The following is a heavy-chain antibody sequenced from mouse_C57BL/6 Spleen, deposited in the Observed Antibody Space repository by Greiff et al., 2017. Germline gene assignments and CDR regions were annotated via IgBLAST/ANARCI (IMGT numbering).Heavy chain of an antibody. V-gene: IGHV1-19*01. Sequence: EVKLQESGPVLVKPGASVKMSCKASGYTFTDYYMNWVKQSHGKSLEWIGVINPYNGGTSYNQKFKGKATLTVDKSSSTAYMELNSLTSEDSAVYYCARGGSNEDYWGQGTTLTVSS. D-gene: IGHD2-5*01. CDR2: INPYNGGT. J-gene: IGHJ2*01. CDR3: ARGGSNEDY. CDR1: GYTFTDYY.